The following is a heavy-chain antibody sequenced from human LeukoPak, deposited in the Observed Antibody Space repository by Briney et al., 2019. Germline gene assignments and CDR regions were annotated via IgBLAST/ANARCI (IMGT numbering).Heavy chain of an antibody. CDR2: ISGSGGST. V-gene: IGHV3-23*01. Sequence: GASLRLSCAASGFTFSSYAMSWVRQVPGKGLEWVSAISGSGGSTYYADSVKGRFTISRDNSKNTLYLQMNSLRAEDTAVYYCATQIDYDFWSGYYGYWGQGTLVTVSS. CDR1: GFTFSSYA. D-gene: IGHD3-3*01. CDR3: ATQIDYDFWSGYYGY. J-gene: IGHJ4*02.